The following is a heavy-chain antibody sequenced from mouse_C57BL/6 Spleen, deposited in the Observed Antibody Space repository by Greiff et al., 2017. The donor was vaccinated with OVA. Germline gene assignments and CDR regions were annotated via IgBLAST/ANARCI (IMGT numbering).Heavy chain of an antibody. CDR2: ISYDGSN. D-gene: IGHD2-5*01. CDR3: ARSNPGAMDY. V-gene: IGHV3-6*01. J-gene: IGHJ4*01. Sequence: EVQVVESGPGLVKPSQSLSLTCSVTGYSITSGYYWNWIRQFPGNKLEWMGYISYDGSNNYNPSLKNRISITRDTSKNQFFLKLNSVTTEDTATYYCARSNPGAMDYWGQGTSVTVSS. CDR1: GYSITSGYY.